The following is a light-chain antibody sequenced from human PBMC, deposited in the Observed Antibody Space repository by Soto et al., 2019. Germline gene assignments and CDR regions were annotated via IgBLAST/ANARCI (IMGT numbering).Light chain of an antibody. V-gene: IGLV4-60*02. CDR3: ETWDNNTRV. J-gene: IGLJ1*01. CDR1: SGHSSYI. Sequence: QLVLTQSSSASASLGSSVKLTCTLSSGHSSYIIAWHQQQPGKAPRYLMKLEGSGSYNKGSGVPDRFSGSSSGADRYLTISNLQFEDEADYYCETWDNNTRVFGTGTKLTVL. CDR2: LEGSGSY.